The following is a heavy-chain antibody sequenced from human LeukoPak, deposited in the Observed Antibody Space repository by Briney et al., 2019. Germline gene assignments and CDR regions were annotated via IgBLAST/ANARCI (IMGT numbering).Heavy chain of an antibody. Sequence: SETLSLTCTVSGGSISNYYWSWIRQPAGKGLEWIGRMYTSGSIDHNPSLKSRVTMSVDSSKNQFSLRLTSVTAADTAVYYCAREHKDYDSRGYYYGYWGRGTLVTVSS. CDR2: MYTSGSI. CDR1: GGSISNYY. V-gene: IGHV4-4*07. CDR3: AREHKDYDSRGYYYGY. D-gene: IGHD3-22*01. J-gene: IGHJ4*02.